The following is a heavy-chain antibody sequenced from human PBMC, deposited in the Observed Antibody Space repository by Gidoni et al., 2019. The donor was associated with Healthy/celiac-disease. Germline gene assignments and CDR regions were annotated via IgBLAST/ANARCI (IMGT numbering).Heavy chain of an antibody. CDR2: IYTSGST. CDR3: ARGYDSSGYDAFDI. V-gene: IGHV4-4*07. D-gene: IGHD3-22*01. J-gene: IGHJ3*02. CDR1: GGSISSYY. Sequence: QVQLQESGPGLVKPSETLSLTCTVSGGSISSYYWSWIRQPAGKGLEWIGRIYTSGSTNYNTSLKSRVTMSVDTSKNQFSLKLSSVTAADTAVYYCARGYDSSGYDAFDIWGQGTMVTVSS.